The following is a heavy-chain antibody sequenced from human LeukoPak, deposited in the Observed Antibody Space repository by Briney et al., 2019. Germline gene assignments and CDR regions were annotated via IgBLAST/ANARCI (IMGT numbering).Heavy chain of an antibody. Sequence: PGGSLRLSCAASGFTFSSYGMHWVRQAPGKGLEWVAVISYDGSNKYYADSVKGRFTISRDNSKNTLYLQMNSLRAEDTAGYYCANGGEYFQHWGQGTLVTVSS. CDR1: GFTFSSYG. V-gene: IGHV3-30*18. CDR3: ANGGEYFQH. J-gene: IGHJ1*01. CDR2: ISYDGSNK. D-gene: IGHD3-10*01.